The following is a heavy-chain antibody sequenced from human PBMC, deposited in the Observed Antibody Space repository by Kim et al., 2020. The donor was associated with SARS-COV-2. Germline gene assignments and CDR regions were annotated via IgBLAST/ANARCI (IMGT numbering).Heavy chain of an antibody. CDR3: ASHDSSGYYPGWFDP. Sequence: SETLSLTCTVSGGSISSSSYYWGWIRQPPGKGLEWIGRIYYSGSNYYNPSLKSRVTISVDTSKNQFSLKLSSVTAADTAVYYCASHDSSGYYPGWFDPWGQGTLLTVSS. V-gene: IGHV4-39*01. CDR1: GGSISSSSYY. D-gene: IGHD3-22*01. CDR2: IYYSGSN. J-gene: IGHJ5*02.